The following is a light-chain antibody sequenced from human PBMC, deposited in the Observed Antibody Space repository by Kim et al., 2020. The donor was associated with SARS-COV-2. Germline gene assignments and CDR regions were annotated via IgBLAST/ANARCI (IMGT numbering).Light chain of an antibody. J-gene: IGLJ2*01. Sequence: VSPGQTATITCSGDNLGEKYVCWYQQKAGQSPVLVIYQDDLRPSGIPERRSGSNSGNTDTLTISGTQAMDEADYYCQAWDSRSVVFGGGTQLTVL. CDR2: QDD. CDR3: QAWDSRSVV. CDR1: NLGEKY. V-gene: IGLV3-1*01.